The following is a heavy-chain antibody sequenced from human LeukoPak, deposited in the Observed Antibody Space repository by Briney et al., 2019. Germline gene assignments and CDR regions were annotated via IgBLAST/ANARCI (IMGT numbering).Heavy chain of an antibody. CDR2: ISYDGSNK. CDR1: GFTFSSYA. CDR3: ARVRGETTATTPVSY. J-gene: IGHJ4*02. Sequence: GGSLRLSCAASGFTFSSYAMHWVRQAPGKGPEWVAVISYDGSNKYYADSVKGRFTISRDNSKNTLYLQMNSLRAEDTAVYYCARVRGETTATTPVSYWGQGTLVTVSS. D-gene: IGHD4-17*01. V-gene: IGHV3-30-3*01.